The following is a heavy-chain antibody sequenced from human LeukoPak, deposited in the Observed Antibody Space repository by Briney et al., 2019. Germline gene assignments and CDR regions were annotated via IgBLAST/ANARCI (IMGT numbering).Heavy chain of an antibody. Sequence: GGSLSLSCAASGFTFSSYPLSWVRQAPGKGLEGDSAISGSGGSTYYADSVKGRFTISGDNSKNPLYLRVNSLRAEDTAVYYCAKMRSSGWDFDYWGERTLVTVSS. CDR3: AKMRSSGWDFDY. D-gene: IGHD6-19*01. CDR2: ISGSGGST. CDR1: GFTFSSYP. J-gene: IGHJ4*01. V-gene: IGHV3-23*01.